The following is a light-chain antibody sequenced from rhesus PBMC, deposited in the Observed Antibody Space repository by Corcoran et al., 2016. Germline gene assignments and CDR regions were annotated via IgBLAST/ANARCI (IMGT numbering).Light chain of an antibody. J-gene: IGKJ1*01. V-gene: IGKV1-44*01. CDR2: ASS. CDR3: QQHNSHPPT. Sequence: DIQMTQSPSSLSASVGDRVNITCRASQTISSYLAWYQQKPGKVPKLLIYASSSLESGVPSRFSGTGTGTEFTHTISSLQPEDFSTSNWQQHNSHPPTFGQGAKVEIK. CDR1: QTISSY.